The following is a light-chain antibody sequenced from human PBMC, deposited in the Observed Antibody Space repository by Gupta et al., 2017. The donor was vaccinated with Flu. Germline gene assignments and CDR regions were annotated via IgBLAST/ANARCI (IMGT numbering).Light chain of an antibody. CDR1: SSDVGGHNY. J-gene: IGLJ3*02. V-gene: IGLV2-14*01. CDR2: EVS. CDR3: STYTSSTTWV. Sequence: QSALPQPASVSGSPGQSITISCTGTSSDVGGHNYVAWYQQNPGEAPKLMIYEVSNRPSGVPDRFSGSKSGNTASLTISGLQEEDEADYYCSTYTSSTTWVFGEGTKLTVL.